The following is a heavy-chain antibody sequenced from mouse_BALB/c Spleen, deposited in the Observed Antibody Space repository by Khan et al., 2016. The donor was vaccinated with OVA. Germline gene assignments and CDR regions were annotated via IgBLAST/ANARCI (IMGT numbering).Heavy chain of an antibody. Sequence: QMQLEESGPGLVAPSQSLSITCNVSGFSLISYGVHWVRQPPGKGLEWLGVIWAGGGTNYNSALMYRLSIRKDNSKSKVFLKMNRLQTDDTAMYYCARLEDIWGQGTTLTVSS. V-gene: IGHV2-9*02. D-gene: IGHD1-3*01. CDR2: IWAGGGT. J-gene: IGHJ2*01. CDR3: ARLEDI. CDR1: GFSLISYG.